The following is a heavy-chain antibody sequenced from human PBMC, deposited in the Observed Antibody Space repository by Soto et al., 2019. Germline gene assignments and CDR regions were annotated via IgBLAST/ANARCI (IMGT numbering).Heavy chain of an antibody. CDR2: ITTTSSYI. D-gene: IGHD3-10*01. Sequence: EVQLVESGGGLVKPGGSLRLSCEASGFTFSSFRMSWVRQAPGKGLGWVSSITTTSSYIYYADSVKGRFTISRDDAKNSLYLQLNGLGVEDTALYYCAREGITLIRGITVFDYWGQGTPVTVSS. J-gene: IGHJ4*02. CDR3: AREGITLIRGITVFDY. V-gene: IGHV3-21*01. CDR1: GFTFSSFR.